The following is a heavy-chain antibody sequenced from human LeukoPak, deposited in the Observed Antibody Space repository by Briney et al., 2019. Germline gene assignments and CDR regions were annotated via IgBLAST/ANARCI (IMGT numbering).Heavy chain of an antibody. Sequence: PGGSLRLSCAASGFTFSSYAMHWVRQAPGKGLEWVAVISYDGSNKYYADSVKGRFTISRDNSKNTLYLQMNSLRAEDTAVYYCAREYSWELLLGPFDYWGQGTLAIVSS. V-gene: IGHV3-30*01. CDR3: AREYSWELLLGPFDY. CDR1: GFTFSSYA. D-gene: IGHD1-26*01. CDR2: ISYDGSNK. J-gene: IGHJ4*02.